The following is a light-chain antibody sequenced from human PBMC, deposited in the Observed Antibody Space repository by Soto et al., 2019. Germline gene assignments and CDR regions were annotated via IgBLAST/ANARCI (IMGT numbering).Light chain of an antibody. V-gene: IGKV1-39*01. J-gene: IGKJ1*01. CDR2: AAS. Sequence: DIQMTQSPSSLSASVEDRVIITCRASQSISNHLNWYQQKPGKAPKLLIFAASSLQSGVPSRFSGSRSGPDFTLTISSLQPEDFATYYCQQYNSYWTFGQGTKV. CDR1: QSISNH. CDR3: QQYNSYWT.